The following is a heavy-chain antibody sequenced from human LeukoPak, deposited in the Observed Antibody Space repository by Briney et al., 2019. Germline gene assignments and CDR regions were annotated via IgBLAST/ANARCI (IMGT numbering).Heavy chain of an antibody. Sequence: GGSLRLSCAASGFTFSSYEMNWVRQAPGKGLEWVSGISWNSGYIGYADSVKGRFTISRDNAKNSLYLQMISLRAEDTALYYCAKSGLYGSGSYPYYMDVWGKGTTVTISS. CDR2: ISWNSGYI. D-gene: IGHD3-10*01. CDR1: GFTFSSYE. V-gene: IGHV3-9*01. CDR3: AKSGLYGSGSYPYYMDV. J-gene: IGHJ6*03.